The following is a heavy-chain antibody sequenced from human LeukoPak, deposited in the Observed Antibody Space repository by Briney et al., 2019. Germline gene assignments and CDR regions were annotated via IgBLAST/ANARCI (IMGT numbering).Heavy chain of an antibody. CDR3: AELGITMIGGV. Sequence: GGSLRLSCAASGFTFDDYAMHWVRQAPGKGLEWVSGINWNSGTRGYADSVKGRFTISRDSAKNSLYLQMNSLRAEDTAVYYCAELGITMIGGVWGKGTTVTISS. D-gene: IGHD3-10*02. J-gene: IGHJ6*04. V-gene: IGHV3-9*01. CDR2: INWNSGTR. CDR1: GFTFDDYA.